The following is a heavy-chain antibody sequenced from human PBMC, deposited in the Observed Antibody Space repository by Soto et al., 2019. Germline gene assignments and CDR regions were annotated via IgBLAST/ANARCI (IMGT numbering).Heavy chain of an antibody. J-gene: IGHJ3*02. CDR3: AKTRDTMVRAPDI. CDR1: GFTFSSYA. V-gene: IGHV3-23*01. Sequence: GGSLRLSCAASGFTFSSYAMSWVRQAPGKGLEWVSAISGSGGSTYYADSVKCRFTFSRENSKNTLYLQMNSLRSEDTAVYYCAKTRDTMVRAPDIWGQGTMVTVSS. CDR2: ISGSGGST. D-gene: IGHD3-10*01.